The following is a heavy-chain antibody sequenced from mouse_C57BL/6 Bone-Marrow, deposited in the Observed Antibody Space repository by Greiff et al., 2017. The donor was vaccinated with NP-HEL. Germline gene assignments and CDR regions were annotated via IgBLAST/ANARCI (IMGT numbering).Heavy chain of an antibody. J-gene: IGHJ3*01. CDR2: IDPENGDT. CDR1: GFNIKDDY. V-gene: IGHV14-4*01. D-gene: IGHD3-1*01. Sequence: VQLQQSGAELVRPGASVKLSCTASGFNIKDDYMHWVKQRPEQGLEWIGWIDPENGDTEYASKFQGKATITADTSSNTAYLQLSSQTSKDTAVYYCTTSGPPSVAYWGQGTLVTVSA. CDR3: TTSGPPSVAY.